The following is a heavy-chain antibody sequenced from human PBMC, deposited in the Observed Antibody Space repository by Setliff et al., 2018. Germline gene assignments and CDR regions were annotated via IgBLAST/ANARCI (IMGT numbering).Heavy chain of an antibody. D-gene: IGHD3-3*01. CDR3: ARMSGFQYIDV. V-gene: IGHV4-61*09. Sequence: PSETLSLTCTVSGGSISSRRNYWGWFRQPAGKELEWIGQIYTSWSTNYNPSLKSRVTISLDTSKNQFSLSLTSVTAEDTAVYYCARMSGFQYIDVWDKGTTVTVSS. CDR2: IYTSWST. J-gene: IGHJ6*03. CDR1: GGSISSRRNY.